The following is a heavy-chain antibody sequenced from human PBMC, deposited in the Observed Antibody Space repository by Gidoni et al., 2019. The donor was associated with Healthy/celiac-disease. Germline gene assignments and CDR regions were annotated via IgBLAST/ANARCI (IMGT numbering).Heavy chain of an antibody. CDR3: AKDIGVAAAGARQTPGGGFDY. D-gene: IGHD6-13*01. CDR1: GFTFADYA. CDR2: ISWNSGSI. Sequence: EVQLVESGGGLVQPGRSLRLSCAASGFTFADYALHWVRQSPGQGLEWVCGISWNSGSIGYADSVKGRFTIARDNAKNSLYLQMNSLRAEDTALYYCAKDIGVAAAGARQTPGGGFDYWGQGTLVTVSS. V-gene: IGHV3-9*01. J-gene: IGHJ4*02.